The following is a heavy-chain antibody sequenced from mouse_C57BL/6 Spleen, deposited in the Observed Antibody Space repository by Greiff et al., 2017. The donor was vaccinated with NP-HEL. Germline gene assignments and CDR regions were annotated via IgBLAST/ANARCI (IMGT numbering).Heavy chain of an antibody. CDR3: ARSGYDYSWFAY. CDR2: IYPGDGDT. J-gene: IGHJ3*01. Sequence: LVESGAELVKPGASVKISCKASGYAFSSYWMNWVKQRPGKGLEWIGQIYPGDGDTNYNGKFKGKATLTADKSSSTAYMQLSSLTSEDSAVYFCARSGYDYSWFAYWGQGTLVTVSA. V-gene: IGHV1-80*01. D-gene: IGHD2-4*01. CDR1: GYAFSSYW.